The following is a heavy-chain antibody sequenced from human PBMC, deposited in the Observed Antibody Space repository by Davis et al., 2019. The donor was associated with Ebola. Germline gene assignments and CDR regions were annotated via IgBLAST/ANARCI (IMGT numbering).Heavy chain of an antibody. CDR2: ISSSSYYI. CDR3: ARGGYYYSYMDV. Sequence: GESLKISCAASGFTFSSYSMNWVRQAPGKGLEWVSSISSSSYYIYNADSVKGRFTISIDNAKNSLFLQMNSLRAEDTAVYYCARGGYYYSYMDVWGKGTTVTVSS. J-gene: IGHJ6*03. V-gene: IGHV3-21*01. CDR1: GFTFSSYS.